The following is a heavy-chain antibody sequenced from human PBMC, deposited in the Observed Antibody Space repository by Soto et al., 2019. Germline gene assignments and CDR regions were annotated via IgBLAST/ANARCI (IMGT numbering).Heavy chain of an antibody. J-gene: IGHJ6*02. CDR2: INPNSGGT. CDR1: GYTFTGYY. CDR3: ARSLSSSSWYGYYYYYGMDV. V-gene: IGHV1-2*04. D-gene: IGHD6-13*01. Sequence: ASVKVSCKASGYTFTGYYMHCVRQAPGQGLEWMGWINPNSGGTNYAQKFQGWVTMTRDTSISTAYMELSRLRSDDTAVYYCARSLSSSSWYGYYYYYGMDVWGQGTTVTVSS.